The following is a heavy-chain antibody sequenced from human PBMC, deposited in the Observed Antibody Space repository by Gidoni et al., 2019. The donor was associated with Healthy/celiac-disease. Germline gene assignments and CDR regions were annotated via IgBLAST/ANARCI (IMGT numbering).Heavy chain of an antibody. CDR3: ANAESQLRFLEWLLEENYYYYGMDV. J-gene: IGHJ6*02. CDR1: GFTFSSYA. Sequence: EVQLLESGGGLVQPGGSLRLSCAASGFTFSSYAMSWCRAAPGKGLEWVSAISVSGVSTYYADSVKGRFTISRDNSTNTLYLQMNSLRAEDTAVYYCANAESQLRFLEWLLEENYYYYGMDVWGQGTTVTVSS. D-gene: IGHD3-3*01. V-gene: IGHV3-23*01. CDR2: ISVSGVST.